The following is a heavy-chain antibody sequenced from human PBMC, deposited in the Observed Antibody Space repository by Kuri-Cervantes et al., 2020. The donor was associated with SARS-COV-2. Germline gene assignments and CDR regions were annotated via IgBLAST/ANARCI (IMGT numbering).Heavy chain of an antibody. V-gene: IGHV3-30-3*01. CDR3: ATEAYYVFWSGYHPRTDDFDY. CDR1: WFNFCSYA. Sequence: GESLEISCAASWFNFCSYAMHWVRQAPGKGLEWVAVISYDGSSKYYADSVKGRFTISRDNSKNTLLLQMNSLRAEDPAVYYWATEAYYVFWSGYHPRTDDFDYWGQGTMVTVSS. D-gene: IGHD3-3*01. CDR2: ISYDGSSK. J-gene: IGHJ4*02.